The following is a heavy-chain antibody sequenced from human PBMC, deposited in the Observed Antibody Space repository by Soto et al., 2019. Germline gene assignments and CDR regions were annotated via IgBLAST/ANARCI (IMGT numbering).Heavy chain of an antibody. V-gene: IGHV1-69*13. D-gene: IGHD3-22*01. J-gene: IGHJ6*04. CDR1: GGTFSSYA. CDR3: PRADDYDSPKRSYYYYGMCG. CDR2: IIPIFGTA. Sequence: ASVKVSCKASGGTFSSYAISWVRQAPGQGLEWMGGIIPIFGTANYAQKFQGRVTITADEFTSTAYMELSRLRSEDTAPYYCPRADDYDSPKRSYYYYGMCGCGKGSTFTVAS.